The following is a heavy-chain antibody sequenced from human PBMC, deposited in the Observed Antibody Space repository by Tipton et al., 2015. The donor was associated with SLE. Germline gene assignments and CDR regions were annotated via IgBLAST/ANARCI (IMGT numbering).Heavy chain of an antibody. V-gene: IGHV3-9*01. D-gene: IGHD6-13*01. CDR1: GFNFDDFA. CDR3: ARDSSSWDNYYYGMDV. Sequence: SLRLSCAASGFNFDDFAMHWVRQAPGKGLEWVSGISWNSDRIGYADSVKGRFTISRDNAKNSLYLQMNSLRAEDTAVYYCARDSSSWDNYYYGMDVWGQGTTVTVSS. J-gene: IGHJ6*02. CDR2: ISWNSDRI.